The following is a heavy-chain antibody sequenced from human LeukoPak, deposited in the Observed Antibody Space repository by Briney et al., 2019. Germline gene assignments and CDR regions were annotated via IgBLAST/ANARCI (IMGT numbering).Heavy chain of an antibody. CDR2: ISGSGGST. Sequence: PGGSLRPSCAASGFTFSSYATSWVRQAPGKGLEWVSAISGSGGSTYYADSVKGRFTISRDNSKNTLYLQVNSLRAEDTAVYYCAKSSSGSYYYYFDYWGQGTLITVSS. J-gene: IGHJ4*02. CDR3: AKSSSGSYYYYFDY. V-gene: IGHV3-23*01. D-gene: IGHD1-26*01. CDR1: GFTFSSYA.